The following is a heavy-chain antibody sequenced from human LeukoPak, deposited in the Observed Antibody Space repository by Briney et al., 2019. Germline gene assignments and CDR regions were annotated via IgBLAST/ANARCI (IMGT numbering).Heavy chain of an antibody. D-gene: IGHD2-8*01. V-gene: IGHV3-23*01. CDR3: AKDNGVSFDAFDI. J-gene: IGHJ3*02. CDR1: GFTFSSYA. Sequence: PGGSLRLSCAASGFTFSSYAMSWVRQAPRKGLEWVSAISGSGGSTYYADSVKGRFTISRDNSKNTLYLQMNSLRAEDTAVYYCAKDNGVSFDAFDIWGQGTMVTVSS. CDR2: ISGSGGST.